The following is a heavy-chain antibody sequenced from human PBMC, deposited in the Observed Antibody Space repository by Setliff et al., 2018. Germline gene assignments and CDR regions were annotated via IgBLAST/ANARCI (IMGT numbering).Heavy chain of an antibody. Sequence: SGPTLVNPTQTLTLTCTYSGFSFGISGMRLSWIRQAPGKALEWLARVDWDDDKFYSTSLATRLTISKDTFKNQVILTMTNMDPADTATYFCARDSREYYFAYCGQGILVTVSS. D-gene: IGHD3-22*01. CDR1: GFSFGISGMR. V-gene: IGHV2-70*04. J-gene: IGHJ4*02. CDR3: ARDSREYYFAY. CDR2: VDWDDDK.